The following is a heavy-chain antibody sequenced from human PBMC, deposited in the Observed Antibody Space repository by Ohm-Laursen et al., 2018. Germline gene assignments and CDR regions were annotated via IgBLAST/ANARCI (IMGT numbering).Heavy chain of an antibody. CDR2: ISGSGGST. J-gene: IGHJ4*02. D-gene: IGHD6-19*01. V-gene: IGHV3-23*01. CDR1: GFTFSNYA. Sequence: SLRLSCSASGFTFSNYAMSWVRQAPGKGLEWVSAISGSGGSTYYEDSVKGRFTISRDNSKSTLCLQMNSLRAEDTAIYYCAKGTAVALPAPDYWGQGTLVTVSS. CDR3: AKGTAVALPAPDY.